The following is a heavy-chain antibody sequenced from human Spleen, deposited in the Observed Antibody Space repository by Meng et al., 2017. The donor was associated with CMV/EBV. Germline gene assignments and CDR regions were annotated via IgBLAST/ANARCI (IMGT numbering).Heavy chain of an antibody. J-gene: IGHJ4*02. D-gene: IGHD6-19*01. CDR1: GFTFSSYE. CDR3: ARGSSGWYYLLDY. V-gene: IGHV3-48*03. CDR2: ISGSGSTI. Sequence: GGSLRLSCAASGFTFSSYEMNWVRQAPGKGLEWVSYISGSGSTIYYADSVKGRFTISRDNAKNSLYLQMNSLRAEDTAVYYCARGSSGWYYLLDYWGQGTLVTVSS.